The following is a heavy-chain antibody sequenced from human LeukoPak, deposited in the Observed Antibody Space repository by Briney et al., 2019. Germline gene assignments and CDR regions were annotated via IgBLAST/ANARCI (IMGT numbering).Heavy chain of an antibody. CDR2: ISAYNGNT. D-gene: IGHD3-22*01. CDR3: ARGFDYYDSSGYHPPDV. CDR1: GYTFTSYG. V-gene: IGHV1-18*01. Sequence: ASVKVSCKASGYTFTSYGISWVRQAPGQGLEWMGWISAYNGNTNYAQKLQGRVTMTTGTSTSTAYMELSSLRSEDTAVYYCARGFDYYDSSGYHPPDVWGQGTTVTVSS. J-gene: IGHJ6*02.